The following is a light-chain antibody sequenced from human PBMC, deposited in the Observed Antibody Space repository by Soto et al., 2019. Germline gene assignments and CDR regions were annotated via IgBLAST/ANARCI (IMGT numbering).Light chain of an antibody. CDR1: QDISHF. V-gene: IGKV1-33*01. CDR2: DAT. CDR3: QQYDSLPPT. Sequence: DIQMTQSPSSLSASVGDRVTITCRASQDISHFLNWYQQKPGKAPKLLIYDATDLETGVPSRFSGSGSGADFTFTITSLQPEDFATYYCQQYDSLPPTFGPGTKVDIK. J-gene: IGKJ3*01.